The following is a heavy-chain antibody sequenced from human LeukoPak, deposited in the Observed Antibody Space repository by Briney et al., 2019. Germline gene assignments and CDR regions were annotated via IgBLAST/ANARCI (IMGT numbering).Heavy chain of an antibody. D-gene: IGHD2-21*02. CDR1: GYTFTSYG. Sequence: ASVKVSCKASGYTFTSYGISWVRQAPGQGLEWMGWISAYNGNTNYAQKLQGRVTMTTDTSTSTAYMELRSLRSDDTAVYYCARENPSLVVVTATLFDYWGQGTLVTVSS. CDR2: ISAYNGNT. CDR3: ARENPSLVVVTATLFDY. J-gene: IGHJ4*02. V-gene: IGHV1-18*01.